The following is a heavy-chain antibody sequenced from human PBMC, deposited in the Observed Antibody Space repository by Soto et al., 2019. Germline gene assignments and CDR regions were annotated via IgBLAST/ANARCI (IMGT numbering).Heavy chain of an antibody. Sequence: QVQLVQSAAEVKKPGASVKVSCKTSGYTFSTYPIIWVRQAPGQGLEWVGWISTYNGKTNYGQNFQGRVTITTDTSTSTADLGLRNLRSDDTAVYYGARDRVEAALGTFDQWGQGTLVTVSS. J-gene: IGHJ4*02. V-gene: IGHV1-18*01. CDR3: ARDRVEAALGTFDQ. CDR2: ISTYNGKT. CDR1: GYTFSTYP. D-gene: IGHD6-13*01.